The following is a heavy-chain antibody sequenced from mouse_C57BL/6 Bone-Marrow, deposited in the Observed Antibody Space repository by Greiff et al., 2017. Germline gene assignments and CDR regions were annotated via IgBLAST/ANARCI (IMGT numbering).Heavy chain of an antibody. CDR1: GYTFTSYW. D-gene: IGHD2-5*01. J-gene: IGHJ3*01. CDR3: ARTLYSNYGAY. CDR2: IDPSDSYT. V-gene: IGHV1-69*01. Sequence: QVQLQQPGAELVMPGASVKLSCKASGYTFTSYWMHWVKQRPEQGLEWIGEIDPSDSYTNYNQKFKGKSTLTVDKSSSTAYMQLSSLTSEDSAVYYCARTLYSNYGAYWGQGTLVTVSA.